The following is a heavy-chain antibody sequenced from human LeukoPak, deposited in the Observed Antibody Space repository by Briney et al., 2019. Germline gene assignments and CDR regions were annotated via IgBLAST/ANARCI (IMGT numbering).Heavy chain of an antibody. Sequence: PGRSLRLSCTSSGFTFDSYAMHWVRQAPGKGLEWVSYISSSGSTIYYADSVKGRFTISRDNAKNSLYLQMNSLRAEDTAVYYCASSPSAYWGQGTLVTVSS. J-gene: IGHJ4*02. CDR3: ASSPSAY. CDR1: GFTFDSYA. V-gene: IGHV3-48*04. CDR2: ISSSGSTI.